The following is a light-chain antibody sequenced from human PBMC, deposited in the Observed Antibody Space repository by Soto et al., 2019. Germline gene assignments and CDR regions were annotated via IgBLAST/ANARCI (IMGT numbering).Light chain of an antibody. CDR1: SSDVGGYDY. J-gene: IGLJ1*01. CDR2: DVT. CDR3: CSYAGTYTFYV. V-gene: IGLV2-11*01. Sequence: QSVLTQPRSVSGSPGQSVTISCTGTSSDVGGYDYVSWYQQHPGKAPKLMIYDVTKRPSGAPDRFSGSRSGNTASLTISGFQAENDADYYCCSYAGTYTFYVFGTGTKVTVL.